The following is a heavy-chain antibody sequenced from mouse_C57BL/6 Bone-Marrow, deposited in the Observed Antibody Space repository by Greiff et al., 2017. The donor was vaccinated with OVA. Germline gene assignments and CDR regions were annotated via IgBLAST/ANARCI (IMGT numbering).Heavy chain of an antibody. Sequence: VQLQQSGAELARPGASVKLSCKASGYTFTSYGISWVKQRPGQGLEWIGEIYPRSGNTYYNEKFKGKATLTADKSSSTAYMELRSLTSEDSAVYFCAICWLPYYYAMDYWGQGTSVTVSS. D-gene: IGHD2-3*01. J-gene: IGHJ4*01. CDR2: IYPRSGNT. CDR3: AICWLPYYYAMDY. V-gene: IGHV1-81*01. CDR1: GYTFTSYG.